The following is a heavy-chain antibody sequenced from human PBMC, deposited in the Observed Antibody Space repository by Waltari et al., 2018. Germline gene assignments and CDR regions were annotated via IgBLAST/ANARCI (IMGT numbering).Heavy chain of an antibody. V-gene: IGHV3-7*01. J-gene: IGHJ4*02. CDR3: VRDHWGPDY. D-gene: IGHD7-27*01. CDR2: IHKDGSEK. CDR1: GFPFTGYW. Sequence: EVHLVESGGGLVQPGGSLGLSCDASGFPFTGYWMSWVRQAPGKGPEWVANIHKDGSEKNYVDYVKGRFTISRDNAKDSVYLQMNSLRADDTAMYYCVRDHWGPDYWGQGTLVTVSS.